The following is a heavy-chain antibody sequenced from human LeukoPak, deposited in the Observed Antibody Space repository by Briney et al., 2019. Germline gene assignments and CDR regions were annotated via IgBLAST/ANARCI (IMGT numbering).Heavy chain of an antibody. Sequence: GGSLRLSCAASGFTFSSYGMHWVRQAPGKGLEWVAVIWYDGSNKYYADSVKGRFTISRDNSKNTLYLQMNSLRAGDTAVYYCAKVYVPMGRTGTILGAFDIWGQGTMVTVSS. D-gene: IGHD1-7*01. CDR2: IWYDGSNK. CDR3: AKVYVPMGRTGTILGAFDI. CDR1: GFTFSSYG. V-gene: IGHV3-33*06. J-gene: IGHJ3*02.